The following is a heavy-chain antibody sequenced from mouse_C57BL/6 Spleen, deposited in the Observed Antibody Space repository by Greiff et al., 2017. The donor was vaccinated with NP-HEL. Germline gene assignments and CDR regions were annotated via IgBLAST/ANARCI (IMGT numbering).Heavy chain of an antibody. CDR2: IYPRSGNT. V-gene: IGHV1-81*01. Sequence: LQESGAELARPGASVKLSCKASGYTFTSYGISWVKQRTGQGLEWIGEIYPRSGNTYYNEKFKGKATLTADKSSSTAYMELRSLTSEDSAVYFCARERYYYGSSPEAMDYWGQGTSVTVSS. CDR3: ARERYYYGSSPEAMDY. J-gene: IGHJ4*01. D-gene: IGHD1-1*01. CDR1: GYTFTSYG.